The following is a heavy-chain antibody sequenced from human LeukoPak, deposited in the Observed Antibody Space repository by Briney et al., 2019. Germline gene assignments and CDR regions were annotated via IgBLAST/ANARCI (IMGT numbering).Heavy chain of an antibody. CDR3: ARYSNSGGDY. CDR2: INPNSGGT. V-gene: IGHV1-2*02. J-gene: IGHJ4*02. D-gene: IGHD7-27*01. Sequence: ASVKVSCKASGYTFTGYYMHWVRQAPGQGLEWMGWINPNSGGTNYAQKFQGRVTITADYSTSTVYMELNSLRSEDTAVYYCARYSNSGGDYWGQGSLVTVSS. CDR1: GYTFTGYY.